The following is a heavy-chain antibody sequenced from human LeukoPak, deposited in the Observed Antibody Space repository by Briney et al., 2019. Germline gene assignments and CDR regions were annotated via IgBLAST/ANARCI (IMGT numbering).Heavy chain of an antibody. CDR2: IYSGGST. Sequence: PGGSLRLSCAASGFTVSSNYMSWVRQAPGKGLEWVSVIYSGGSTYYADSVKGRFTISRDNSKNTLYLQMNSLRAEDTAVYYCAKKLAAAGNFPFDYWGQGTLVTVSS. CDR3: AKKLAAAGNFPFDY. D-gene: IGHD6-13*01. CDR1: GFTVSSNY. V-gene: IGHV3-53*01. J-gene: IGHJ4*02.